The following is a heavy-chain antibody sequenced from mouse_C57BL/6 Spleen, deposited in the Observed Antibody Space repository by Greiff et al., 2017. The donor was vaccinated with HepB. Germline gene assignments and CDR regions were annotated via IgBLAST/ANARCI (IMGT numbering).Heavy chain of an antibody. CDR1: GFTFSSYG. V-gene: IGHV5-6*01. Sequence: DVQLVESGGDLVKPGGSLKLSCAASGFTFSSYGMSWVRQTPDKRLEWVATISSGGSYTYYPDSVKGRFTISRDNAKNTLYLQMSSLKSEDTAMYYCASSIYYDYDGHAMDYWGQGTSVTVSS. CDR3: ASSIYYDYDGHAMDY. D-gene: IGHD2-4*01. J-gene: IGHJ4*01. CDR2: ISSGGSYT.